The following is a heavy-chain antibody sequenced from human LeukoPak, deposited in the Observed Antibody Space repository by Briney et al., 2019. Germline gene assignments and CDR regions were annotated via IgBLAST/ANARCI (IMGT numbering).Heavy chain of an antibody. CDR3: AKGPRRSYPYYFDY. Sequence: PGGSLRLSCAAPGFTFNTYAMAWVRQAPGKGLEWVSAIIDSGDSTYYGDSVKGRFAISRDNSRNTLYLQMSNLRAEDTAIYYCAKGPRRSYPYYFDYWGQGTLVTVSS. D-gene: IGHD1-26*01. V-gene: IGHV3-23*01. CDR1: GFTFNTYA. J-gene: IGHJ4*02. CDR2: IIDSGDST.